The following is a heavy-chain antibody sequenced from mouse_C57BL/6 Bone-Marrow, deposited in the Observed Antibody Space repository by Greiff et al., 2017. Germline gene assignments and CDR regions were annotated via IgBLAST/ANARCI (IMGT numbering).Heavy chain of an antibody. CDR3: ARSYDYDYAMDY. Sequence: VQLKQSGPELVKPGASVKISCKASGYSFTDYNMNWVKQSKGKSLEWIGVINPNYGTTSYNQKFKGKATLTGDQSSSTAYMQLNSLTSEDSAVYYCARSYDYDYAMDYWGQGTSVTVSS. D-gene: IGHD2-4*01. J-gene: IGHJ4*01. V-gene: IGHV1-39*01. CDR1: GYSFTDYN. CDR2: INPNYGTT.